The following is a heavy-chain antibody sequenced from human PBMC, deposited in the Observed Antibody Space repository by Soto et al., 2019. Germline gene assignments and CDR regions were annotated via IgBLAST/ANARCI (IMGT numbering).Heavy chain of an antibody. J-gene: IGHJ4*02. CDR2: ISAYNGNT. V-gene: IGHV1-18*01. Sequence: ASVKVSCKASGYTFTSYGISWVRQAPGQGLEWMGWISAYNGNTNYAQKLQGRVTMTTDTSTSTAYMELRGLRSDDTAVYYCARDLPGNWNRQLDYWGQGTLVTVSS. CDR3: ARDLPGNWNRQLDY. CDR1: GYTFTSYG. D-gene: IGHD1-20*01.